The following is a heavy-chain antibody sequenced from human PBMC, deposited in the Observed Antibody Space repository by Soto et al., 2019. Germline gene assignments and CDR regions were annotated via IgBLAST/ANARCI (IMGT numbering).Heavy chain of an antibody. V-gene: IGHV5-10-1*01. J-gene: IGHJ6*02. CDR2: TDPSDSYT. D-gene: IGHD6-13*01. CDR1: GYSFTSYW. CDR3: ARLARSFYYYGTDV. Sequence: GESLKISCKGSGYSFTSYWISWLRQMPVKGVEWMGSTDPSDSYTNHSPSFQGHVTISADKSISTAYLQWTSLKASNTAMYYFARLARSFYYYGTDVWGQGTTVTVSS.